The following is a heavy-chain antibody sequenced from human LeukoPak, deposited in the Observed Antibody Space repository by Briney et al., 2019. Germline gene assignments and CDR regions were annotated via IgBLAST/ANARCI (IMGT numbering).Heavy chain of an antibody. D-gene: IGHD5-12*01. CDR3: AKEGRGYGHYYGMDV. CDR1: GFTFDDYT. V-gene: IGHV3-43*01. CDR2: ISWDGGST. J-gene: IGHJ6*02. Sequence: PGVSLRLSCAASGFTFDDYTMHWVRQAPGKGLEWVSLISWDGGSTYYADSVKGRFTISRDNSKNSLYLQMNSLRTEDTALYYCAKEGRGYGHYYGMDVWGQGTTVTVSS.